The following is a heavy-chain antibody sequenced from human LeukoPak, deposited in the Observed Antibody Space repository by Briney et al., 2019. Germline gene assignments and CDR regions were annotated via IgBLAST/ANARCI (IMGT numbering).Heavy chain of an antibody. CDR2: ISGSGGST. CDR1: GFTFSSYA. D-gene: IGHD3-22*01. V-gene: IGHV3-23*01. Sequence: GGSLRLSCAASGFTFSSYAMSWFRQAPGKGLEWVSAISGSGGSTYYADSVKGRFTISSDNSKNTLYLQMNSLRAEDTAVYYCAKDPTMIVVVIPDYWGQGTLVTVSS. CDR3: AKDPTMIVVVIPDY. J-gene: IGHJ4*02.